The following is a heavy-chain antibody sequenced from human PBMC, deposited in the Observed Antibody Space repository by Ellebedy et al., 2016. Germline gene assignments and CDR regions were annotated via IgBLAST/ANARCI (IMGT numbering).Heavy chain of an antibody. CDR1: GGSISSSHW. V-gene: IGHV4-4*02. CDR2: SHHSGTT. D-gene: IGHD3-22*01. J-gene: IGHJ3*02. Sequence: SETLSLTCTVSGGSISSSHWWTWVRLAPEKGLEWIGESHHSGTTNYNPSLKSRVTISVDTSKNQFSLKLSSVTAADTAVYYCATPNSNGPITDACDIWGQGTMVTVSS. CDR3: ATPNSNGPITDACDI.